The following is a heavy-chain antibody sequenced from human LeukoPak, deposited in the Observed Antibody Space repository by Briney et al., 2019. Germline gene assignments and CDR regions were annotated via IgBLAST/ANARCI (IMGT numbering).Heavy chain of an antibody. Sequence: PSQTLSLTCTVSGGSISSGSYYWSWIRQPAGKGLEWIGRIYTSGSTNYNPSLKSRVTISVDTSKNQFSLKLSSVTAADTAVYYCAREIVVVPAAEYYFDYWGQGTLVTVSS. CDR1: GGSISSGSYY. J-gene: IGHJ4*02. CDR3: AREIVVVPAAEYYFDY. D-gene: IGHD2-2*01. CDR2: IYTSGST. V-gene: IGHV4-61*02.